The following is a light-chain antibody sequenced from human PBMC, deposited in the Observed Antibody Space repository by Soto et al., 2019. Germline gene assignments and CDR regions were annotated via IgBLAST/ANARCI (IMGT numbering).Light chain of an antibody. Sequence: EIVLTQSPGTLSLSPGERATLSCRASQSVSSSYLAWYQQKPGQAPRLLIYGASSRAPGIPDSFSGSGSGTDFTLTISRLEPEDFAVYYCQQYGSSLFTFGPGTKVDIK. CDR2: GAS. J-gene: IGKJ3*01. CDR3: QQYGSSLFT. CDR1: QSVSSSY. V-gene: IGKV3-20*01.